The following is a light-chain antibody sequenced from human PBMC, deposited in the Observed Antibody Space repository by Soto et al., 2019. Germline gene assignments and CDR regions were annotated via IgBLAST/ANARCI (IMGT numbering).Light chain of an antibody. CDR3: QQYNYWPGT. Sequence: MVLTQSPGTLSLSPGERATLSCRASQSVTSRYVAWYQQKPGQAPRLLIYGASTRATGITDRFSGSGSGTEFTLTINSLQSEDFAVYYCQQYNYWPGTFGQGTKVDIK. J-gene: IGKJ1*01. CDR1: QSVTSRY. V-gene: IGKV3-15*01. CDR2: GAS.